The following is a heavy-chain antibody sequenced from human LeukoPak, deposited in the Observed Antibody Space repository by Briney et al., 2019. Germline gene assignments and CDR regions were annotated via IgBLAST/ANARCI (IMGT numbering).Heavy chain of an antibody. CDR3: ARGIGNYYDSSGYYYYFDY. J-gene: IGHJ4*02. V-gene: IGHV3-48*02. CDR2: ISSSSSTI. CDR1: GFTFSSYS. Sequence: GGSLRLSCAASGFTFSSYSMNWVRQAPGKGLEWVSYISSSSSTIYYADSVKGRFTISRDNAKNSLYLQMNSLRDEDTAVYYCARGIGNYYDSSGYYYYFDYWGQGTLVTVSS. D-gene: IGHD3-22*01.